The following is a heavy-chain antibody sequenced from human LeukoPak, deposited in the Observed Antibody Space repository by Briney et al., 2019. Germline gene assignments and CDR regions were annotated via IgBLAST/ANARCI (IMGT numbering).Heavy chain of an antibody. Sequence: PGRSLRLSCGASGFTFINYWMSWVRQAPGRGLEWVANINEDGSKTYYLDSLKGRFTISRDNAKNSLYLQMNSLRADDTAVYYCARNPAKVFPAVYWGQGTLVTVSS. CDR1: GFTFINYW. CDR2: INEDGSKT. V-gene: IGHV3-7*01. CDR3: ARNPAKVFPAVY. D-gene: IGHD2-2*01. J-gene: IGHJ4*02.